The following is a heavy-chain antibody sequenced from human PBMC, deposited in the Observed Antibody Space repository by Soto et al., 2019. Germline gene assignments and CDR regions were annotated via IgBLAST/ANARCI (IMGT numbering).Heavy chain of an antibody. D-gene: IGHD1-26*01. V-gene: IGHV3-23*01. Sequence: EVQLLESGGGLVQPGGSLRLSCAASGFTFSSYAMRWVRQAPGKGLEWVSAISGSGDSTYYANSVKGRFTIFRDNSKNTVYLQMSSLRAEDTAVYYCASRGSGSYYDYWGQGTLVTVSS. CDR3: ASRGSGSYYDY. CDR2: ISGSGDST. CDR1: GFTFSSYA. J-gene: IGHJ4*02.